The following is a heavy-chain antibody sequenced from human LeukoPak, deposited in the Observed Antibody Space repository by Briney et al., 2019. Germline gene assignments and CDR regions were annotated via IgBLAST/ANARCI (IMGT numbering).Heavy chain of an antibody. Sequence: SETLSLTCPVSGRSIIPYYWSWIRQPPGKGLEWLGYIYYSGNNDYNPSLKSRVAISVDTSKNQFSLKLSSVTAADTAVYYCARSTGRTMFIDYWGQGTLVTVSS. D-gene: IGHD3-10*02. CDR1: GRSIIPYY. J-gene: IGHJ4*02. V-gene: IGHV4-59*01. CDR3: ARSTGRTMFIDY. CDR2: IYYSGNN.